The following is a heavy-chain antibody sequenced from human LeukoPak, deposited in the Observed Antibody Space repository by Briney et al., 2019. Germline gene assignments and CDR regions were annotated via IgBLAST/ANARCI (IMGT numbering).Heavy chain of an antibody. V-gene: IGHV3-23*01. Sequence: GGSLRLSCAASGFTFSSYAMSLVRQTPEKGLEWVPAISGSGGSTYYADSVKGRFTISRDNSNNTLYLQMNSLRAEDTAVYYCAKEGRVGYSSSSWAFDIWGQGTMVTVSS. D-gene: IGHD6-6*01. CDR2: ISGSGGST. CDR3: AKEGRVGYSSSSWAFDI. CDR1: GFTFSSYA. J-gene: IGHJ3*02.